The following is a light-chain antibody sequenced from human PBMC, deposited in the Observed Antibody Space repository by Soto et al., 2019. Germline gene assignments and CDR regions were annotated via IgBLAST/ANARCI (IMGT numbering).Light chain of an antibody. V-gene: IGLV4-69*01. CDR3: QTWGTCIVV. CDR2: FNSDGSH. CDR1: SGHSSYA. J-gene: IGLJ2*01. Sequence: QPVLTQSPSASASLGASVKLTCTLSSGHSSYAIAWHQQQPEKGPRYLMKFNSDGSHSKGDGIPDRFSGSSSGAERYLTISSLQSEDEADYYCQTWGTCIVVFGGGTKLTVL.